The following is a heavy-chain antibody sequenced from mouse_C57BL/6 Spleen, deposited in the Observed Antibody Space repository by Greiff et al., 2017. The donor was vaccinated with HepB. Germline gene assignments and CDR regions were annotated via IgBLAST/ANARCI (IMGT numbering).Heavy chain of an antibody. CDR2: IHPNSGST. CDR1: GYTFTSYW. D-gene: IGHD2-1*01. CDR3: ARSEGNYDWYFDV. J-gene: IGHJ1*03. V-gene: IGHV1-64*01. Sequence: VQLQQSGAELVKPGASVKLSCKASGYTFTSYWMHWVKQRPGQGLEWIGMIHPNSGSTNYNEKFKSKATLTVDKSSSTAYMQLSSLTSEDSAVYYCARSEGNYDWYFDVWGTGTTVTVSS.